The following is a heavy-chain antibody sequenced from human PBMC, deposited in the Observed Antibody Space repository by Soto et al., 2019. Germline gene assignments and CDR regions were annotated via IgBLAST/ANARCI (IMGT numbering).Heavy chain of an antibody. J-gene: IGHJ4*02. CDR1: GFTFSSYA. Sequence: EVQLLESGGGLVQPGGSLRLSCAASGFTFSSYAMSWVGQAPGKGLEWVSAISGSGGSTYYADSVKGRFTISRDNSKNTPYLQMNSLRAEDTAVYYCAKASGWIGEFDYWGQGTLVTVSS. CDR2: ISGSGGST. D-gene: IGHD3-10*01. CDR3: AKASGWIGEFDY. V-gene: IGHV3-23*01.